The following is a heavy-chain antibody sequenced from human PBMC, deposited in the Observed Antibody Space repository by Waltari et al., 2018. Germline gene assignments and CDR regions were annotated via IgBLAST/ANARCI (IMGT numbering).Heavy chain of an antibody. CDR2: INQDGGEK. CDR3: SKRLEI. Sequence: EVQLVESGGGLVQPGGSLRLSCEASGFTFSTDWMDWVRQAPGKGLQWVANINQDGGEKYYLDSVKGRFTISRDNAKKSVYLEMNSLRAEDTAIYYCSKRLEIWGRGTMVAVSS. J-gene: IGHJ3*02. CDR1: GFTFSTDW. V-gene: IGHV3-7*01.